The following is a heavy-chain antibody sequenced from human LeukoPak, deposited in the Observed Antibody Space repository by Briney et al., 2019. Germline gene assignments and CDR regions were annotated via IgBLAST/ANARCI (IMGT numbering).Heavy chain of an antibody. Sequence: GESLKTSCRGSGYSFTSYWIGWVRQMPGKGVEGMGIIYPGDSDTSYSPSLQGQVTISADKSISTAYLQWSSLTASDTAMYYCAVMSGELCDYWGQGTLVTVSS. J-gene: IGHJ4*02. CDR1: GYSFTSYW. CDR3: AVMSGELCDY. V-gene: IGHV5-51*01. CDR2: IYPGDSDT. D-gene: IGHD3-10*02.